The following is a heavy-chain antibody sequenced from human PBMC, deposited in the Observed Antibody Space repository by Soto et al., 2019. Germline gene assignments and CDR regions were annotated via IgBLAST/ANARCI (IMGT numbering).Heavy chain of an antibody. J-gene: IGHJ4*02. CDR1: GFTVSRNY. CDR2: IYSGGST. V-gene: IGHV3-53*01. D-gene: IGHD6-19*01. Sequence: LRLSCAASGFTVSRNYMSWVRQAPGKGLEWVSVIYSGGSTYYADSVKGRFTISRDNSKNTVFLQMNSLRADDTAVYYCARDTSSGWYDYWGQGPLVTVSS. CDR3: ARDTSSGWYDY.